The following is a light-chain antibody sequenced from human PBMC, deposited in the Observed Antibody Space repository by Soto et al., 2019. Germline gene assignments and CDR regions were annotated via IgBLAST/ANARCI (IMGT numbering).Light chain of an antibody. J-gene: IGLJ2*01. CDR1: SGHSTYV. V-gene: IGLV4-60*02. CDR3: ETWDTNVVV. Sequence: QSVLTQSSSASACLGSSVELTCTLSSGHSTYVIAWHQQQPGKAPRYLMKLEGSGSYNKGSGIPDRFSGSSSGADRYLTISNLQFEDEADYYCETWDTNVVVFGGGTKLTVL. CDR2: LEGSGSY.